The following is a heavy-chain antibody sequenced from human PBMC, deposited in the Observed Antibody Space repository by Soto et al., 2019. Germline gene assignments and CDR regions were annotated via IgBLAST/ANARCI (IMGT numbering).Heavy chain of an antibody. CDR2: IYATGTT. J-gene: IGHJ5*02. Sequence: PAETLALTCTVSGASISGVYWSWIRKYAGKGLDGIGRIYATGTTDYNPSLKCRVIMSVVTSNKQFSLKLRSVTAADTAVYYCVRDGTKTLRDWFDPGGQGISVNVS. CDR3: VRDGTKTLRDWFDP. CDR1: GASISGVY. V-gene: IGHV4-4*07. D-gene: IGHD1-1*01.